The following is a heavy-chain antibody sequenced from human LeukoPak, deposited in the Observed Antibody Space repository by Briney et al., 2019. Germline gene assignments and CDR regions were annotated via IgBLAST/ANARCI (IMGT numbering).Heavy chain of an antibody. Sequence: RPSETLSLTCNVSGGSISSYYWSWIRQPPGKGLEWIGYIYYSGSTNYNPSLKSRVTISVDTSKNQFSLKLSSVTAADTAVYYCARYSGSYFSGFDYWGQGTLVTVSS. CDR1: GGSISSYY. V-gene: IGHV4-59*01. D-gene: IGHD1-26*01. CDR3: ARYSGSYFSGFDY. J-gene: IGHJ4*02. CDR2: IYYSGST.